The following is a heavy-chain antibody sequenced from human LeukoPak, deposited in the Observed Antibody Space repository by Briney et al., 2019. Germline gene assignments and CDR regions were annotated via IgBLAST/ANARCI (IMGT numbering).Heavy chain of an antibody. CDR3: ARGLRYCSGGSCFMY. D-gene: IGHD2-15*01. J-gene: IGHJ4*02. CDR2: MNPNSGNT. CDR1: GYTFTSYD. V-gene: IGHV1-8*01. Sequence: ASVKVSCKASGYTFTSYDINWVGQATGQGLEWMGWMNPNSGNTGYAQKFQGRVTTTRNTSISTAYMELSSLRSEDTAVYYCARGLRYCSGGSCFMYWGQGTLVTVSS.